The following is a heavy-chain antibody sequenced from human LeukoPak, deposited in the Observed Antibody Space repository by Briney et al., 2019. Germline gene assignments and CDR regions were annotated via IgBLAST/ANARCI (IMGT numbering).Heavy chain of an antibody. CDR1: GFTFSSYS. D-gene: IGHD6-13*01. V-gene: IGHV3-21*01. J-gene: IGHJ6*03. CDR3: ARVPGYSSSWYISYYYYYYMDV. Sequence: PGGSLRLSCAASGFTFSSYSMNWVRQAPGKGLEWVSSISSSSSYIYYADSVKGRFTISRDNAENSLYLQMNSLRAEDTAVYYCARVPGYSSSWYISYYYYYYMDVWGKGTTVTVSS. CDR2: ISSSSSYI.